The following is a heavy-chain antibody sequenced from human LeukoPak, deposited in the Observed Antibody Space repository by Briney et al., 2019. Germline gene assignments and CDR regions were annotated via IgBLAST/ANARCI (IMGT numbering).Heavy chain of an antibody. CDR2: ISSSSRYI. J-gene: IGHJ6*02. CDR1: GFIVSGHY. V-gene: IGHV3-21*01. Sequence: GGSLRLSCAASGFIVSGHYMNWVRQAPGKGLEWVSSISSSSRYIYYADSVKGRFTTSRDNAKNSLYLQMNSLRAEDTAVYYCARRSHLNYYYYGMDVWDQGTTVTVSS. CDR3: ARRSHLNYYYYGMDV.